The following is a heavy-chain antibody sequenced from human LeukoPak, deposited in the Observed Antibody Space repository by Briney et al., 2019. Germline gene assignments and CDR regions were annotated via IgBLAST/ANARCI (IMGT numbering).Heavy chain of an antibody. CDR2: IKQDGSEK. V-gene: IGHV3-7*01. CDR3: ARGLTMVRGVIIY. Sequence: GGSLRLSCAASGFTFSSYWMSWVRQAPGKGLEWVANIKQDGSEKYYVDSVKGRFTISRDNAKNSLYLQMNSLRAEDTAVYYCARGLTMVRGVIIYWGQGTLVTVSS. J-gene: IGHJ4*02. CDR1: GFTFSSYW. D-gene: IGHD3-10*01.